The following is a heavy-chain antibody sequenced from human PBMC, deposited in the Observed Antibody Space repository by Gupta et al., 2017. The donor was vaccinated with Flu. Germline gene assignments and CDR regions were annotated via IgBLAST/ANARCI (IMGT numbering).Heavy chain of an antibody. D-gene: IGHD6-13*01. Sequence: VQLVESGGGLVQPGGSLRLSCVASGFTFSSLSMNWVRQAPGKGREWLSYISTSGSPIFYADSVKGRFTISRDDAKNSLYLQMNSLRDEDTAVYYCASHHSSNWFEYWGQGAMVTVSS. CDR1: GFTFSSLS. J-gene: IGHJ5*01. CDR3: ASHHSSNWFEY. V-gene: IGHV3-48*02. CDR2: ISTSGSPI.